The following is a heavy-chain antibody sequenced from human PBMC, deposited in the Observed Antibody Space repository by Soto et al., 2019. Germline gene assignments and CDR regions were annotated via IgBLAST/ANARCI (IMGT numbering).Heavy chain of an antibody. J-gene: IGHJ4*02. CDR3: ASDY. CDR1: GFTFGNYA. V-gene: IGHV3-23*05. Sequence: EVRMLESGGGLVQPGGSLRLSCTVSGFTFGNYAMSWVRQAPGKGLQWVSTIDTSGGNTYYADSVKGRFTISRDNSKKTLFLQLSSLIDDDTAVYYCASDYWGQGTLVTVSS. CDR2: IDTSGGNT.